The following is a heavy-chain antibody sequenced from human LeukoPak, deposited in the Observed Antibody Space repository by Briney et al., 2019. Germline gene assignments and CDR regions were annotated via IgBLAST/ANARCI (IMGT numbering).Heavy chain of an antibody. J-gene: IGHJ4*02. D-gene: IGHD4-11*01. CDR2: INHSGST. Sequence: SSETLSLTCAVYGGSFSGYYWSWIRQPPGKGLEWIGEINHSGSTNYNPSLKSRVTISVDTSKNRFSLKLSSVTAADTAVYYCARRLLRSMTNLDYWGQGTLVTVSS. V-gene: IGHV4-34*01. CDR3: ARRLLRSMTNLDY. CDR1: GGSFSGYY.